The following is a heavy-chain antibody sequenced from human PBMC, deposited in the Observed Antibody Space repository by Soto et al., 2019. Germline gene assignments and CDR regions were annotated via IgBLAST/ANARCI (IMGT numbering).Heavy chain of an antibody. CDR3: VRATLSWGHYYFRGLDV. CDR2: IKHDGNEK. Sequence: GGSLRLSCAASGFAFYYYNMNWVRQAPGKGLEWVANIKHDGNEKYYADSVKGRFTVARDNVKNFLHLQMSSLRGDDTGVYFCVRATLSWGHYYFRGLDVWGQGTTVTVSS. J-gene: IGHJ6*02. CDR1: GFAFYYYN. D-gene: IGHD3-22*01. V-gene: IGHV3-7*01.